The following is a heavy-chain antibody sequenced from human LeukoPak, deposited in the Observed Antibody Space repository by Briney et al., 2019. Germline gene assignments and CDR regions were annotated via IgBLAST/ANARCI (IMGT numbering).Heavy chain of an antibody. CDR1: GFTFSSYA. D-gene: IGHD1-26*01. CDR2: ISSNGGST. V-gene: IGHV3-64*01. Sequence: GGSLRLSCAASGFTFSSYAMHWVRQAPGKGLEYVSAISSNGGSTYYANFVKGRFTISRDNSKNTLYLQMGSLRAEDMAVYYCARDAASGGHAFDIWGQGTMVTVSS. J-gene: IGHJ3*02. CDR3: ARDAASGGHAFDI.